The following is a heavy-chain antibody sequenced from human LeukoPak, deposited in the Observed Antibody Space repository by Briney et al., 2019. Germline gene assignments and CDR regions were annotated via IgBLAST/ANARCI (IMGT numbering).Heavy chain of an antibody. CDR2: LSSDGSNK. CDR1: GFIVNSYG. CDR3: AKESLYYDFDY. D-gene: IGHD3-10*01. J-gene: IGHJ4*02. Sequence: GGSLRLSCVVSGFIVNSYGMHWVRQAPGKGLEWVAVLSSDGSNKYYADSVRGRFTISRDISKNTLYLQMNSLRADDTALYYCAKESLYYDFDYWGQGTLVTVSS. V-gene: IGHV3-30*18.